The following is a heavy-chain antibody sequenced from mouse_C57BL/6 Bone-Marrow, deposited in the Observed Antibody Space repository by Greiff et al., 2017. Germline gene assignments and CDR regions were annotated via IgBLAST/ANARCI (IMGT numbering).Heavy chain of an antibody. CDR1: GYTFTSYT. CDR3: ARTTVVASTAYYAMDY. Sequence: QVQLQQSGAELARPGASVKMSCKASGYTFTSYTMHWVKQRPGQGLEWIGYINPSSGYTKYNQKFKDKATLTADKSSSTAYIQLSRLTSEDSAVYYWARTTVVASTAYYAMDYWGQGSSVTVSS. CDR2: INPSSGYT. D-gene: IGHD1-1*01. V-gene: IGHV1-4*01. J-gene: IGHJ4*01.